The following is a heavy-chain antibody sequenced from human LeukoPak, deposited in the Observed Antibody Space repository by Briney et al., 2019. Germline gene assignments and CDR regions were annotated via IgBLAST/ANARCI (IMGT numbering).Heavy chain of an antibody. CDR3: ARRRRDGYSDAFDI. CDR2: IYYSGST. D-gene: IGHD5-24*01. V-gene: IGHV4-28*01. Sequence: SETLSLTCAVSGYSISSSNWWGWIRQPPGKGLEWIGYIYYSGSTYYNPSLKSRVTISVDTSKNQFSLKLSSVTAAGTAVYYCARRRRDGYSDAFDIWGQGTMVTVSS. CDR1: GYSISSSNW. J-gene: IGHJ3*02.